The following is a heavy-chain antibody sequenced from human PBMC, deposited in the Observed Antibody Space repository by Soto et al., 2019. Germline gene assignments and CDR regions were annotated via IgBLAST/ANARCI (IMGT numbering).Heavy chain of an antibody. V-gene: IGHV4-59*01. J-gene: IGHJ4*02. CDR1: GGSISSYY. CDR2: IYYSGST. CDR3: ARNIHDSSGYYYGTGYFDY. Sequence: SETLSLTCTVSGGSISSYYWSWIRQPPGKGLEWIGYIYYSGSTNYNPSLKSRVTISVDTSKNQFSLKLSSVTAADTAVYYCARNIHDSSGYYYGTGYFDYWGPGTLVTVST. D-gene: IGHD3-22*01.